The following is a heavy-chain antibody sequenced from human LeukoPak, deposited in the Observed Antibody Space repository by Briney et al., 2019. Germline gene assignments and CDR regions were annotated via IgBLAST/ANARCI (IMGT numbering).Heavy chain of an antibody. CDR1: GFTLSDYY. Sequence: GGCLRLSCAASGFTLSDYYMSCVRQAPGEGLAWGSYISSSGSTIYYADSVKGRFTISRDNANNSLYLQMNSLRAEDTAVYYCARDVGIAVAGDFDYWGQGTLVTVSS. J-gene: IGHJ4*02. CDR2: ISSSGSTI. V-gene: IGHV3-11*01. D-gene: IGHD6-19*01. CDR3: ARDVGIAVAGDFDY.